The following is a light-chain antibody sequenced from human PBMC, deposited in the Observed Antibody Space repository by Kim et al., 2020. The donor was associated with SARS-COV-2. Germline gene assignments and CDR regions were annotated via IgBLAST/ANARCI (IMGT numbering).Light chain of an antibody. J-gene: IGLJ3*02. CDR1: SLRSYY. CDR2: GKN. CDR3: HSRGSSGNRWV. V-gene: IGLV3-19*01. Sequence: SSELTQDPAVSVALGQTVAITCQGDSLRSYYASWYQQKPGQAPVLVIFGKNNRPSGIPDRISGSDSGNTASLTITGAQAEDEADYYCHSRGSSGNRWVFG.